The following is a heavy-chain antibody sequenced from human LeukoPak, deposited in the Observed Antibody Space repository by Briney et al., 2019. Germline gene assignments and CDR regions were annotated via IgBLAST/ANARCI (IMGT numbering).Heavy chain of an antibody. J-gene: IGHJ1*01. Sequence: GGSLRLSCAASGFTFSSSGMHWVRQAPGKGLEWVAFIRYNGNNKYYADSVKGRFTISRDNSKNTLYLQMNSLRAEDTAVYYCAREGLAANSRGLSGFQHWGQGTLATVSS. CDR2: IRYNGNNK. CDR1: GFTFSSSG. V-gene: IGHV3-30*02. D-gene: IGHD2/OR15-2a*01. CDR3: AREGLAANSRGLSGFQH.